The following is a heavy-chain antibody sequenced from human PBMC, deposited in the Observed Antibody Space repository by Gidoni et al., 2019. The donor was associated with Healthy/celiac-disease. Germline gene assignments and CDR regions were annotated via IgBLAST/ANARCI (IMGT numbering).Heavy chain of an antibody. Sequence: QLQLQESGPGLVQPSETLSLTCTVSGGSISSSSYYWGWIRQPPGKGLEWIGSIYYSGSTYYNPSLKSRVTISVDTSKNQFSLKLSSVTAADTAVYYCASPEQQLPSDAFDIWGQGTMVTVSS. D-gene: IGHD6-13*01. CDR2: IYYSGST. V-gene: IGHV4-39*01. J-gene: IGHJ3*02. CDR3: ASPEQQLPSDAFDI. CDR1: GGSISSSSYY.